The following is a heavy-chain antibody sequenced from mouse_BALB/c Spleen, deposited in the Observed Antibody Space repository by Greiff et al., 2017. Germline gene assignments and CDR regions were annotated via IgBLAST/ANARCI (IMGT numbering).Heavy chain of an antibody. CDR1: GFTFSSYA. V-gene: IGHV5-9-3*01. J-gene: IGHJ2*01. CDR2: ISSGGSYT. D-gene: IGHD2-3*01. CDR3: ARGIYDGYYVGYFDY. Sequence: DVKLVESGGGLVKPGGSLKLSCAASGFTFSSYAMSWVRQTPEKRLEWVATISSGGSYTYYPDSVKGRFTISRDNAKNTLYLQMSSLRSEDTAMYYCARGIYDGYYVGYFDYWGQGTTLTVSS.